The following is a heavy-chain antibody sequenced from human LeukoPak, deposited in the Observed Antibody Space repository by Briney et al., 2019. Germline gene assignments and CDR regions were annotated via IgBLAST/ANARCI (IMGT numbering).Heavy chain of an antibody. V-gene: IGHV5-51*01. CDR2: IYPSDSDT. Sequence: GESLKISCKGSGYSFATNWIGWVRQMPGKGLEWMGIIYPSDSDTRYSPSFQGQVTISADKSISTAYLQWSSLKASDTAMYYCARLMQQQTYYFYGMDVWGQGTTLTVSS. J-gene: IGHJ6*02. CDR1: GYSFATNW. D-gene: IGHD6-13*01. CDR3: ARLMQQQTYYFYGMDV.